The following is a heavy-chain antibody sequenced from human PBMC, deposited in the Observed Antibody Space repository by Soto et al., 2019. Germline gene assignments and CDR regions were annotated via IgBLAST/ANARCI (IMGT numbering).Heavy chain of an antibody. CDR3: ARAHAPTLPFDY. CDR2: IFHSGNA. Sequence: LSLTCTVSGGSIRNVYWSWIRQPPGKGLEWIGFIFHSGNAKYNPSLKSRVTMSVDTSKNQFSLSLDSVTAADTAVYFCARAHAPTLPFDYWGQGTLVAVSS. V-gene: IGHV4-59*01. J-gene: IGHJ4*02. CDR1: GGSIRNVY. D-gene: IGHD2-15*01.